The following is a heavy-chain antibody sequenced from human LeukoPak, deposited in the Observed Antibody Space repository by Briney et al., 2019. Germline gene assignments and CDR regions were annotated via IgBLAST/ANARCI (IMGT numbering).Heavy chain of an antibody. V-gene: IGHV4-59*01. CDR3: ARETPYYYDSSAAGWFDP. D-gene: IGHD3-22*01. J-gene: IGHJ5*02. CDR2: IYYSGST. Sequence: SETLSLTCTVSGGSISSYYWSWIRQPPGKGLEWIGYIYYSGSTNYNPSLKSRVTISVDTSKNQFSLKLSSVTAADTAVYYCARETPYYYDSSAAGWFDPWGQGTLVTVS. CDR1: GGSISSYY.